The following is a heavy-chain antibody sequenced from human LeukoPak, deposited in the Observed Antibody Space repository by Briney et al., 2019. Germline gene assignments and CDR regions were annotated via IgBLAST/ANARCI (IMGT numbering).Heavy chain of an antibody. D-gene: IGHD5-12*01. CDR1: GFTFSSYG. Sequence: GGTLRLSCAASGFTFSSYGMHWVRQAPGKGLEWVAFIRSDGSNKYYADSVKGRFTISRDNSKLYLQMNSLRAEDTAVYYCAKDDFRSHIVATGRGLLSYWGQGTLVTVSS. CDR3: AKDDFRSHIVATGRGLLSY. J-gene: IGHJ4*02. CDR2: IRSDGSNK. V-gene: IGHV3-30*02.